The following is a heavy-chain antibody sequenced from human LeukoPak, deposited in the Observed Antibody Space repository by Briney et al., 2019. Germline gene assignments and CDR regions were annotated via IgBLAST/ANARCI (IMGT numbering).Heavy chain of an antibody. CDR2: INTDGSST. CDR3: ATRDILTGYLTHVDFDY. V-gene: IGHV3-74*01. CDR1: GFTFSSYW. Sequence: GGSLRLSCAASGFTFSSYWMHWVRQAPGKGLVWVSRINTDGSSTNYADSVKGRCSISRDNSNNTLYLQMTSLRAEDTAIYYCATRDILTGYLTHVDFDYWGQGTLVTVSS. D-gene: IGHD3-9*01. J-gene: IGHJ4*02.